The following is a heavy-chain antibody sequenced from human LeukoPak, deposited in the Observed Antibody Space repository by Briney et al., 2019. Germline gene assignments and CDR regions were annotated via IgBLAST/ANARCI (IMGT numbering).Heavy chain of an antibody. CDR1: GYTFTSYD. D-gene: IGHD1-26*01. V-gene: IGHV1-18*01. CDR2: ISAQTGER. J-gene: IGHJ4*02. Sequence: ASVKVSCKASGYTFTSYDINWVRQATGQGLEWMGWISAQTGERHYAEKLQGRVTMTTDTSRSTGYMELKSLTSDDTAVYYCAREVWSRDIGSLFDYWGQGTLVIVSS. CDR3: AREVWSRDIGSLFDY.